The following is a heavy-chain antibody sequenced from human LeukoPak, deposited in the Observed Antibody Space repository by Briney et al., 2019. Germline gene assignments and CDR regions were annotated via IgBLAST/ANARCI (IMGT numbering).Heavy chain of an antibody. V-gene: IGHV4-39*01. CDR3: ARQGGSPDWFDP. J-gene: IGHJ5*02. CDR1: GGAIISSAYY. Sequence: SETLSLTCTVSGGAIISSAYYWGWVRQPPGKGLEWIGSIYYSGSAYYNPSLKSRVTISVHTSKNQCSLNLTSVTATDTAVYYCARQGGSPDWFDPWGQGTLVIVSS. D-gene: IGHD1-26*01. CDR2: IYYSGSA.